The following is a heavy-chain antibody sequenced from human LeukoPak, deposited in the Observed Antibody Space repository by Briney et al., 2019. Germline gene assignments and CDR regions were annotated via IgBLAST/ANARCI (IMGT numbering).Heavy chain of an antibody. J-gene: IGHJ5*02. Sequence: ASVKVSCKASGYTFTGYYMHWVRQAPGQGLEWMGWINPNSGGTNYAQKFQGRVTMTRDTSISTAYMELSRLRSDDTAVYYCARDVGIAAAGTWWFDPWGQGTLVTVSS. V-gene: IGHV1-2*02. D-gene: IGHD6-13*01. CDR2: INPNSGGT. CDR1: GYTFTGYY. CDR3: ARDVGIAAAGTWWFDP.